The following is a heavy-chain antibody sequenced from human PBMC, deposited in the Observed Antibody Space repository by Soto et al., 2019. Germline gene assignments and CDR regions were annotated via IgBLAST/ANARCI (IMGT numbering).Heavy chain of an antibody. CDR1: GFTFNNFA. J-gene: IGHJ5*02. CDR3: AKVRQRFLDILTGASNFDP. Sequence: EVHLLGSGGDLVKPGGSLRLSCEVSGFTFNNFAMSWVRQSPGKGLEWVSTISSDGDLRHYAESVKGRFTISRDNSKSYLFLQMNSLGAEDTALYFCAKVRQRFLDILTGASNFDPWGQGTLVTVSS. D-gene: IGHD3-9*01. CDR2: ISSDGDLR. V-gene: IGHV3-23*01.